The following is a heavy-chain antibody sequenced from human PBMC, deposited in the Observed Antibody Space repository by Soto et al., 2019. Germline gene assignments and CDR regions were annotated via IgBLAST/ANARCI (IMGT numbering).Heavy chain of an antibody. D-gene: IGHD3-16*01. CDR2: IIPVFGTT. V-gene: IGHV1-69*01. CDR3: SISNSYGRGDF. J-gene: IGHJ4*02. CDR1: GGTLNSYT. Sequence: QVQLVQSGAEVKKHGSSVRVSCKASGGTLNSYTISWVRQAPGQGLEWMGGIIPVFGTTDYAEKFQGRVTITVDQSTGTAYLDLFSLRSEDTAIYYCSISNSYGRGDFWGQGTLVTVSS.